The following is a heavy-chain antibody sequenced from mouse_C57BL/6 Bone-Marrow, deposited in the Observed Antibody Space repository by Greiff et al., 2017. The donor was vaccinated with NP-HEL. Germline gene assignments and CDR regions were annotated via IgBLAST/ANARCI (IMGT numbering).Heavy chain of an antibody. Sequence: EVMLVESGGDLVKPGGSLKLSCAASGFTFSSYGMSWVRPTPDNRLEWVATISSGGSYTYYPHSVKGRFTISRDNAKNTLYLQMSRLKSEDTAMYYCARGYNYAMDYWGQGTSVTVSS. J-gene: IGHJ4*01. CDR2: ISSGGSYT. CDR1: GFTFSSYG. V-gene: IGHV5-6*01. D-gene: IGHD1-2*01. CDR3: ARGYNYAMDY.